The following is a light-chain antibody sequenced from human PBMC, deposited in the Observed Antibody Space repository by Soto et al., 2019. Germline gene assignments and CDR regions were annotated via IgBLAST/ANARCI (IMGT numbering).Light chain of an antibody. CDR3: SSYTSNSTPV. Sequence: SALTQPASVSGSPGQSITISCTGTSSDVGGYNYVSWYQQHPGKAPKLMIYDVNNRPSGVSNRFSGSKSGNTASLTISGLQAEDEADYYCSSYTSNSTPVFGTGTKLTVL. V-gene: IGLV2-14*03. J-gene: IGLJ1*01. CDR1: SSDVGGYNY. CDR2: DVN.